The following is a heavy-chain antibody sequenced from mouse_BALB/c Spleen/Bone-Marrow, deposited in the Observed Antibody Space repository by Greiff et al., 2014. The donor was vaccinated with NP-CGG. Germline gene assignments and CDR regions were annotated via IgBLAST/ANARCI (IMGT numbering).Heavy chain of an antibody. V-gene: IGHV14-3*02. J-gene: IGHJ2*01. Sequence: EVQLQQSGAELVKPGASVELSCTASGFNIKDTYMHWVKQRPEQGLEWIGRIDPANGNTKYDPKFQGKATITADTSSNTAYLQLSSLTSEDTAVYYCSRVVPYDYFDYWGQGTTLTVSS. CDR1: GFNIKDTY. CDR2: IDPANGNT. CDR3: SRVVPYDYFDY. D-gene: IGHD2-3*01.